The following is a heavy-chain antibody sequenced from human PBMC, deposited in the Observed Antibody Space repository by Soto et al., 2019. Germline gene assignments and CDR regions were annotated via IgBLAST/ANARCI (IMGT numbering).Heavy chain of an antibody. CDR1: GGSFSGYY. J-gene: IGHJ4*02. CDR3: ARARHEYYDILTGYYGSSGFDY. D-gene: IGHD3-9*01. Sequence: SETLSLTCAVYGGSFSGYYWSWIRQPPGKGLEWIGEINHSGSTNYNPSLKSRVTISVDTSKNQFSLKLSSVTAADTAVYYCARARHEYYDILTGYYGSSGFDYWGQGTLVTVSS. V-gene: IGHV4-34*01. CDR2: INHSGST.